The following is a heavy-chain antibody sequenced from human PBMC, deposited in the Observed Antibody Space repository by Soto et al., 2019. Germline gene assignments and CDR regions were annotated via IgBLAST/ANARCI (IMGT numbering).Heavy chain of an antibody. V-gene: IGHV3-48*02. CDR1: GFTFDSYS. J-gene: IGHJ4*02. D-gene: IGHD5-18*01. Sequence: EVQLVESGGGLVQPGGSLRLSCAASGFTFDSYSMNWVRQAPGKGLEWVSYIDSSSSNKHYADSVKGRFTISRDNAKNALYLQMSSLRDEDTAVYYCARDDESARALNFDYWGQGTLVTVSS. CDR3: ARDDESARALNFDY. CDR2: IDSSSSNK.